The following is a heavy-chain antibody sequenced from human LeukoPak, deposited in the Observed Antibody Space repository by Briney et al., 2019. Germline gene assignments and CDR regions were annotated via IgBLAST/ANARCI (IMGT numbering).Heavy chain of an antibody. CDR1: RFTFSSYA. Sequence: HPGGSLRLSCAASRFTFSSYAMTWVRQAPGKGLEWVSALSDSGASKYYADSVKGRFTISRDNSKNTLYLQMNSLRADDTAVYYCASSPPTGITVSYFDYWGQGTLVTVSS. CDR3: ASSPPTGITVSYFDY. V-gene: IGHV3-23*01. CDR2: LSDSGASK. J-gene: IGHJ4*02. D-gene: IGHD4-17*01.